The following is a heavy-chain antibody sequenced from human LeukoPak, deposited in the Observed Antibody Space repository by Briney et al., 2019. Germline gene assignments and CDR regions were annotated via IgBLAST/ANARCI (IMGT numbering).Heavy chain of an antibody. Sequence: SETLSLPCTVSGASISSYYWGWIRQPPGKGLEWIGYIYHTGSTNYNPSLRSRVTISLDTSKNHFSLKLNSVTAADTAVYYCARLYSSGWRYFYYWGQGTLVTVSS. V-gene: IGHV4-59*08. CDR3: ARLYSSGWRYFYY. J-gene: IGHJ4*02. CDR1: GASISSYY. D-gene: IGHD6-19*01. CDR2: IYHTGST.